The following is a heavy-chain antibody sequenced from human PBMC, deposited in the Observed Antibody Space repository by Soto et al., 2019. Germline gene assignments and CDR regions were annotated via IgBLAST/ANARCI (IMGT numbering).Heavy chain of an antibody. CDR3: ARDTESNRYNX. V-gene: IGHV1-18*01. Sequence: ASVKVCCKTSGYTFSTSGISWVRQAPGQGLEWVGWIRPENGNRKSAKRLQGRVSLTTDTSASTAYMELRSLTSDDTAMYYCARDTESNRYNXWGQGTRVTVSX. D-gene: IGHD1-20*01. CDR2: IRPENGNR. J-gene: IGHJ1*01. CDR1: GYTFSTSG.